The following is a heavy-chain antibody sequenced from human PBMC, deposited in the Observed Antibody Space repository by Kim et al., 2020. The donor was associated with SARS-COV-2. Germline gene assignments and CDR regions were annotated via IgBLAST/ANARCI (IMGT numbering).Heavy chain of an antibody. J-gene: IGHJ4*02. CDR1: GFSVSSKY. CDR3: ARGRSGWDADY. CDR2: IYSGGST. V-gene: IGHV3-66*01. Sequence: GGSLRLSCAASGFSVSSKYMNWVRQAPGKGLEWVSIIYSGGSTYYADSMKGRFTISRDNSKNTLYLQMNSLRVEDTAVYYCARGRSGWDADYWGQGILVT. D-gene: IGHD6-19*01.